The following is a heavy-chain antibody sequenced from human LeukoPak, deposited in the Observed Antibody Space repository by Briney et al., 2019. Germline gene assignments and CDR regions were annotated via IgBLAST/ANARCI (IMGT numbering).Heavy chain of an antibody. CDR3: AREWIQLWLDY. D-gene: IGHD5-18*01. CDR1: GFTFISYA. V-gene: IGHV3-30-3*01. Sequence: GGSLRLSCAASGFTFISYAMHWVRQAPGKGLEWVAVISYDGSNKYYADSVKGRFTISRDNSKNTLYLQMNSLRAEDTAVYYCAREWIQLWLDYWGQGTLVTVSS. CDR2: ISYDGSNK. J-gene: IGHJ4*02.